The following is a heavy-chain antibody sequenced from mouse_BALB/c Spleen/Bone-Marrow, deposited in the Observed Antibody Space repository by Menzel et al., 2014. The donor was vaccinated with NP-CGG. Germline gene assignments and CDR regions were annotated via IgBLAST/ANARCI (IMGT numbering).Heavy chain of an antibody. V-gene: IGHV7-3*02. CDR2: IRNKANGYTT. D-gene: IGHD1-1*01. J-gene: IGHJ1*01. CDR3: ARDRNYDINWYLDV. CDR1: GFTFTDYY. Sequence: EVMLVESGGGLVQPGGSLRLSCATSGFTFTDYYMSWVRQPPGKALEWLGFIRNKANGYTTEYSASVKGRFTISRDNSQSILYLQMNILRTEDSATYYCARDRNYDINWYLDVWGAGTTVTVSS.